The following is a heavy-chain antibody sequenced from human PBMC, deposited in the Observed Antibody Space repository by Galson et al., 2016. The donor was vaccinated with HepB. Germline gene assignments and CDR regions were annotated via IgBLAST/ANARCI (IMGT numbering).Heavy chain of an antibody. CDR2: IRSSSNTI. V-gene: IGHV3-48*02. J-gene: IGHJ6*02. CDR3: ARGFWFGLGRKYGMDV. CDR1: GFTFSSYS. D-gene: IGHD3-10*01. Sequence: SLRLSCAASGFTFSSYSMNWVRQAPGKGLAWVSYIRSSSNTIYYADSVKGRFTISRDNAKNSLFLQMKSLRDEDTAVYYCARGFWFGLGRKYGMDVWGQGTTVTVSS.